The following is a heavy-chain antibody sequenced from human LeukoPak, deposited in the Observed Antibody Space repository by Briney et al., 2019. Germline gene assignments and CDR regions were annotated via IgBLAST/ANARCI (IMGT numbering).Heavy chain of an antibody. D-gene: IGHD4-17*01. J-gene: IGHJ2*01. CDR1: GLTFSSYR. CDR3: ANDYGDDPGYFDL. V-gene: IGHV3-7*01. CDR2: IKQDGSEK. Sequence: PGGSLRLSCAASGLTFSSYRMTWVRQAPGKGLEWVANIKQDGSEKYYVDSVKGRFTISRDNAKNSLYLQMNSLRAEDTAVYYCANDYGDDPGYFDLWGRGTLVTVSS.